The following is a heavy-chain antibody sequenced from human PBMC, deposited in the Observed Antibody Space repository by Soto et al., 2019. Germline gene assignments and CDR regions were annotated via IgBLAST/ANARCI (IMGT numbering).Heavy chain of an antibody. Sequence: SETLSLTCTVSGGSISSGDYYWSWIRQPPGKGLEWIGYIYYSGSTYYNPSLKSRVTISVDTSKNQFSLKLSSVTAADTAVYYCASGPYYYDSSGYPDYWGQGTLVTVSS. J-gene: IGHJ4*02. CDR2: IYYSGST. V-gene: IGHV4-30-4*01. D-gene: IGHD3-22*01. CDR3: ASGPYYYDSSGYPDY. CDR1: GGSISSGDYY.